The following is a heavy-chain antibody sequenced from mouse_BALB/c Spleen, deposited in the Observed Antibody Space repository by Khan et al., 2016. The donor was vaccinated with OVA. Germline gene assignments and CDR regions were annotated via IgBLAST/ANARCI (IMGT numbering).Heavy chain of an antibody. V-gene: IGHV1-31*01. CDR3: ARSNLYWYFDV. J-gene: IGHJ1*01. CDR2: INPYNGAT. CDR1: GYSFTGYY. D-gene: IGHD4-1*01. Sequence: VQLQQSGPELVKPGASVKISCKASGYSFTGYYMHWVKQSHVKSLEWIGRINPYNGATSYNQNFKDKASLTVDKSSRTAYMELHSPTSEDSAVYYCARSNLYWYFDVWGAGTTVTVSS.